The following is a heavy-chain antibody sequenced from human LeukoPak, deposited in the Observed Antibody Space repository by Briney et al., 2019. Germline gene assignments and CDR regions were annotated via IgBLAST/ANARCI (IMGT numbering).Heavy chain of an antibody. CDR1: GGSISSGGYY. J-gene: IGHJ2*01. D-gene: IGHD6-19*01. CDR3: ARESSGPTGYFDL. Sequence: SQTLSLTCAVSGGSISSGGYYWSWIRQHPGKGLEWIGYIYYSGSTYYNPSLKSRVTISVDTSKNQFSLKLSSVTAADTAVYYCARESSGPTGYFDLWGRGTLVTVSS. V-gene: IGHV4-31*11. CDR2: IYYSGST.